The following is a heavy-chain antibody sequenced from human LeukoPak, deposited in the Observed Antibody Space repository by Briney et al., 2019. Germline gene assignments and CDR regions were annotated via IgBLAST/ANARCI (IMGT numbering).Heavy chain of an antibody. CDR1: GFTFSSYA. CDR3: AKDCSSTSCYPRTDAFDI. CDR2: ISGSGGST. V-gene: IGHV3-23*01. Sequence: PGGSLRLSCAASGFTFSSYAMSWVRQAPGKGLEGVSAISGSGGSTYYADSVKGRFTISRDNSKNTLYLQMNSLRAEDTAVYYCAKDCSSTSCYPRTDAFDIWGQGTMVTVSS. D-gene: IGHD2-2*01. J-gene: IGHJ3*02.